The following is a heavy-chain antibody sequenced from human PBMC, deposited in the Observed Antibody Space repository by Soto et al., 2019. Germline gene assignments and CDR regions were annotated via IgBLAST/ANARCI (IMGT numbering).Heavy chain of an antibody. CDR1: GGTFSSYA. J-gene: IGHJ6*02. CDR2: IIPIFGTA. Sequence: QVQLVQSGAEVKKPGSSVKVSCKASGGTFSSYAISWVRQAPGQGLEWMGGIIPIFGTANYAQKFQGRVTITADESTRTAYMELSSLRSEDTAVYYCAKGYCTNGVCYTDRDYYYYGMDVWGQGTTVTVSS. D-gene: IGHD2-8*01. V-gene: IGHV1-69*01. CDR3: AKGYCTNGVCYTDRDYYYYGMDV.